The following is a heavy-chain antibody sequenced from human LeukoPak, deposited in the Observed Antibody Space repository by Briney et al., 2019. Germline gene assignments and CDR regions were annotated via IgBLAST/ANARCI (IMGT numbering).Heavy chain of an antibody. Sequence: GGSLRLSCAASGFTFSSYWMSWVRQAPGKGLEWVANIKQDGSEKYYADSVKGRFTISRDNAKNSLYLQMNSLRAEDTAVYYCARDRLLEDRHYYSYYYMDVWGKGTTVTVSS. CDR3: ARDRLLEDRHYYSYYYMDV. D-gene: IGHD1-1*01. CDR1: GFTFSSYW. CDR2: IKQDGSEK. J-gene: IGHJ6*03. V-gene: IGHV3-7*01.